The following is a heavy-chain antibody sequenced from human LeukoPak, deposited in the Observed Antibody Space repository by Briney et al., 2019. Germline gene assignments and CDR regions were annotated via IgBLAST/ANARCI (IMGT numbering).Heavy chain of an antibody. CDR1: GFTFNNYW. J-gene: IGHJ4*02. Sequence: PGGSLRLSCAASGFTFNNYWMSWVRQAPGKGLEWVAVISYDGSNKYYADSVKGRFTISRDNSKNTLYLQMNSLRAEDTAVYYCARGKQLWLGFDYWGQGTLVTVSS. CDR3: ARGKQLWLGFDY. D-gene: IGHD5-18*01. V-gene: IGHV3-30-3*01. CDR2: ISYDGSNK.